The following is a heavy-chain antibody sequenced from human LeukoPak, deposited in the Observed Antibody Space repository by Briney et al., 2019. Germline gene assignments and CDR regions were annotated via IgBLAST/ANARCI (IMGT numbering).Heavy chain of an antibody. CDR2: ISAYNGNT. CDR3: ARDPIEGYFDWLRSREDYYYGMDV. Sequence: ASVKVSCKASGYTFTSYGISWVRQAPGQGLEWMGWISAYNGNTNYAQKLQGRVTMTTDTSTSTAYMELRSLRSDDTAVYYCARDPIEGYFDWLRSREDYYYGMDVWGQGTTVTVSS. D-gene: IGHD3-9*01. J-gene: IGHJ6*02. V-gene: IGHV1-18*01. CDR1: GYTFTSYG.